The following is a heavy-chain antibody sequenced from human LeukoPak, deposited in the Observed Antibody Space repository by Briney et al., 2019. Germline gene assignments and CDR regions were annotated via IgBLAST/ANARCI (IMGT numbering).Heavy chain of an antibody. CDR3: ARDKYYGSGNYGKYNWFDP. V-gene: IGHV4-34*11. CDR2: IYGSGTT. D-gene: IGHD3-10*01. CDR1: AGSFSGYY. Sequence: SETLSLTSAVYAGSFSGYYWSWLRQPARHGLEWSGHIYGSGTTNYNTSLKSRATISLDTSKKHFSQLLSLGTAAAAPVYYSARDKYYGSGNYGKYNWFDPWGQGTLVTVSS. J-gene: IGHJ5*02.